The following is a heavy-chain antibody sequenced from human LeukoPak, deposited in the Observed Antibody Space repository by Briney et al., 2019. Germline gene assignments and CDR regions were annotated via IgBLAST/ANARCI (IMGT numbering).Heavy chain of an antibody. CDR3: ARYLVGATNFDY. J-gene: IGHJ4*02. CDR1: GGSISSSSYY. D-gene: IGHD1-26*01. CDR2: IYYSGSA. Sequence: SETLSLTCTVSGGSISSSSYYWGWIRQPPGKGLEWIGSIYYSGSAYYNPSLKSRVTISVDTSKSQFSLRLSSVTAADTAVYYCARYLVGATNFDYWGQGTLVTVSS. V-gene: IGHV4-39*07.